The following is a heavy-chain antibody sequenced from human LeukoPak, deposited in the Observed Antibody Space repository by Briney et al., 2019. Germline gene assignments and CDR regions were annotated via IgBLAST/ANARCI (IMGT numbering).Heavy chain of an antibody. V-gene: IGHV3-66*01. CDR2: LYSGGDT. J-gene: IGHJ4*02. D-gene: IGHD1-1*01. CDR3: ARDGYYWHY. CDR1: GFTVSSNY. Sequence: PGGSLRLSCAASGFTVSSNYMSWVRQAPGKGLEWVSVLYSGGDTYYADSVKGRFAISRDNSKNTLYLQMNSLRVEDTAVYYCARDGYYWHYWGQGTLVTVSS.